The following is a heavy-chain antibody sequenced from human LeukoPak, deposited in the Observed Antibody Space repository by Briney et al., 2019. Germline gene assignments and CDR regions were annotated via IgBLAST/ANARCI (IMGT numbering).Heavy chain of an antibody. V-gene: IGHV4-61*02. CDR3: ARDRGLDFWSGYHDAFDI. D-gene: IGHD3-3*01. CDR1: GGSISSGSYY. Sequence: PSQTLSLTCTVSGGSISSGSYYWSWIRQPAGKGLEWIGRIYTSGSTNYNPSLKSRVTISVDTSKNQFSLKLSSVTAADTAVYYCARDRGLDFWSGYHDAFDIWGQGTMVTVSS. J-gene: IGHJ3*02. CDR2: IYTSGST.